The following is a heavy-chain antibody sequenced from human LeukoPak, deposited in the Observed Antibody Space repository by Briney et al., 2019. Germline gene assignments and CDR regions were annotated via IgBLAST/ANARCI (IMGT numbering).Heavy chain of an antibody. V-gene: IGHV3-21*01. CDR1: GFTFSDYS. CDR3: ARDRGGYNDY. D-gene: IGHD1-1*01. J-gene: IGHJ4*02. Sequence: GGSLRLSCAASGFTFSDYSMSWVRHAPGKGLAWVSSVSSANGSRYYADSVKGRFTICRDNAKNSLCLQMNSLRAEETAVYYCARDRGGYNDYWGQGTLVTVSS. CDR2: VSSANGSR.